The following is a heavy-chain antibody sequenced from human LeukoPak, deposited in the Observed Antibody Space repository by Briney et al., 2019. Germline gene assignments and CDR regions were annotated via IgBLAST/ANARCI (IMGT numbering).Heavy chain of an antibody. D-gene: IGHD4-11*01. CDR3: AKMSRIYSNSKLDY. V-gene: IGHV3-23*01. Sequence: SGGSLRLSCAASGFTFSSYAMSWVRQAPGKGPEWVSAISGSGGSTYYADSVKGRFTISRDNSKNTLYLQMNSLRAEDTAAYYCAKMSRIYSNSKLDYWGQGTLVTVSS. J-gene: IGHJ4*02. CDR1: GFTFSSYA. CDR2: ISGSGGST.